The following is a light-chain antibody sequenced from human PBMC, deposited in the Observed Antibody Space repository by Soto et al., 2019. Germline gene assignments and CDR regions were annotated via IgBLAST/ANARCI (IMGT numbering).Light chain of an antibody. Sequence: AIQLTQSPSSLSSSVGDRVIINCRASQDVANRLNWYQQTPGKPPKLLISNVSNLENGVPSRFSGSASGTDSTLTITSLQPEDFGSYHCQQFMSYPLAFGQGTRLDIK. V-gene: IGKV1-13*02. CDR1: QDVANR. CDR2: NVS. CDR3: QQFMSYPLA. J-gene: IGKJ5*01.